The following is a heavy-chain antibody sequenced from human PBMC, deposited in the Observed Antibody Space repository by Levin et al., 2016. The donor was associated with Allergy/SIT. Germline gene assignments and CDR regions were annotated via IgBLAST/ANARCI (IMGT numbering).Heavy chain of an antibody. J-gene: IGHJ5*02. V-gene: IGHV1-69*01. CDR3: ARRGRRYSSGWLGWFDP. D-gene: IGHD6-19*01. Sequence: WVRQAPGQGLEWMGGIIPIFGTANYAQKFQGRVTITADESTSTAYMELSSLRSDDTAVYYCARRGRRYSSGWLGWFDPWGQGTLVTVSS. CDR2: IIPIFGTA.